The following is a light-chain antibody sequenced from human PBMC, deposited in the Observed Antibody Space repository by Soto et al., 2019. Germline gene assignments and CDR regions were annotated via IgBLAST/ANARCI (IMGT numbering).Light chain of an antibody. CDR1: QSISSC. CDR2: AAS. V-gene: IGKV1-39*01. Sequence: DIQMTQSPSSLSASVGDRVTITCRASQSISSCLNWYQQKPGKAPKLLIYAASNLQSGVPSRFSGSESGTDSILTISSLQPEDFATYYCQQIYVAPVTFGQGTKVEIK. CDR3: QQIYVAPVT. J-gene: IGKJ1*01.